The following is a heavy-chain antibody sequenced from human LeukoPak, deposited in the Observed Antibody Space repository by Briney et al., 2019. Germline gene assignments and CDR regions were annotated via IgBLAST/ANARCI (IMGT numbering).Heavy chain of an antibody. V-gene: IGHV1-2*02. D-gene: IGHD1-20*01. CDR2: INPNSGGT. J-gene: IGHJ4*02. CDR3: ARDGRYNLNYADY. Sequence: ASVKVSCKASGHTFTGYYMHWVRQAPGQRLEWMGWINPNSGGTNHAQKFQGRVSMTRDTSISTAYMELRSLRSDDTAVYYCARDGRYNLNYADYWGQGTLVTVSS. CDR1: GHTFTGYY.